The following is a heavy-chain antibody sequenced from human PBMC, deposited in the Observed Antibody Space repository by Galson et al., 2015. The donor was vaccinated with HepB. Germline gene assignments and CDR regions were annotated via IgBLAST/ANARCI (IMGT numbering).Heavy chain of an antibody. CDR1: GGSISSYY. CDR2: IYYSGST. CDR3: AREGTNWYIGGATRAFDI. V-gene: IGHV4-59*01. Sequence: SETLSLTCTVSGGSISSYYWSWIRQPPGKGLEWIGYIYYSGSTNYNPSLKSRVTISVDTSKNQFSLKLSSVTAADTAVYYCAREGTNWYIGGATRAFDIWGQGTMVTVSS. J-gene: IGHJ3*02. D-gene: IGHD1-26*01.